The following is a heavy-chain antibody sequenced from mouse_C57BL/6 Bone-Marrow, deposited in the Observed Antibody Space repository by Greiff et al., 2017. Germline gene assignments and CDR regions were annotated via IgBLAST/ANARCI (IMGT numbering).Heavy chain of an antibody. CDR1: GYAFTNYL. CDR3: ARSDGYDRDFDV. Sequence: QVQLKQSGAELVRPGTSVKVSCKASGYAFTNYLIEWVKQRPGQGLEWIGVINPGSGGTNYNEKFKGKATLTADKSSSTAYMQLSSLTSEDSAVYFCARSDGYDRDFDVWGTGTTVTVSS. CDR2: INPGSGGT. D-gene: IGHD2-2*01. V-gene: IGHV1-54*01. J-gene: IGHJ1*03.